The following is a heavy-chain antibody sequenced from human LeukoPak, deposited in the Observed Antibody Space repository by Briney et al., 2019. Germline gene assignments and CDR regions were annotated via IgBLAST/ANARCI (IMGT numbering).Heavy chain of an antibody. Sequence: GGSLRLSCAASGFTFSDAALHWVRQASGKGLEWVANIKQDGSEKYYVDSVKGRFSISRDNAKNSLFLQMNSLRAEDTAVYYCARDRSPCSGGRCYSYNWFDPWGQGTLVTVSS. V-gene: IGHV3-7*04. D-gene: IGHD2-15*01. CDR2: IKQDGSEK. CDR1: GFTFSDAA. J-gene: IGHJ5*02. CDR3: ARDRSPCSGGRCYSYNWFDP.